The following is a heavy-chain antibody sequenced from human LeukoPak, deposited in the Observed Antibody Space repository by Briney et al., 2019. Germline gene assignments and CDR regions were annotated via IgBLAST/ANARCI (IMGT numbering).Heavy chain of an antibody. CDR1: GFTFSSYS. V-gene: IGHV3-7*01. CDR3: ARDLGPYGMDV. CDR2: IKQDGSEK. J-gene: IGHJ6*02. Sequence: PGGSLRLSCAASGFTFSSYSMNWVRQAPGKGLEWVANIKQDGSEKYYVDSVKGRFTISRDNAKNSLYLQMNSLRAEDTAVYYCARDLGPYGMDVWGQGTTVTVSS.